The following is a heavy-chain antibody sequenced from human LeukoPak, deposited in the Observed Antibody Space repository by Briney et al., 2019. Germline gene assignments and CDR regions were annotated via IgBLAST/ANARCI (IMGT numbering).Heavy chain of an antibody. CDR2: INLDGTDI. CDR3: AGDGVGVLPGDAFDI. V-gene: IGHV3-11*04. D-gene: IGHD1-26*01. Sequence: GGSLRLSCAASGFAITDHHMDWVRQAPGKGLEWISFINLDGTDIHYGESVKGRFTISRDNAKNSLYLQMHTLRAEDTAVYYCAGDGVGVLPGDAFDIWSQGTMVTVSS. CDR1: GFAITDHH. J-gene: IGHJ3*02.